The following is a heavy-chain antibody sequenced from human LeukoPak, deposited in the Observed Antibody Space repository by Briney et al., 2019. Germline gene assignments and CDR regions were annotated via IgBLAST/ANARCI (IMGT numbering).Heavy chain of an antibody. V-gene: IGHV3-21*04. Sequence: GGSLRLSCAVSGFTFSTYSMTWVRQAPGKGLEWVSSISSSSRNTYYTDSVKGRFTISRDNAKNSLYLQMNSLRAEDTALYYCARDYDYGDYPGYWGQGTLVTVSS. D-gene: IGHD4-17*01. CDR2: ISSSSRNT. J-gene: IGHJ4*02. CDR3: ARDYDYGDYPGY. CDR1: GFTFSTYS.